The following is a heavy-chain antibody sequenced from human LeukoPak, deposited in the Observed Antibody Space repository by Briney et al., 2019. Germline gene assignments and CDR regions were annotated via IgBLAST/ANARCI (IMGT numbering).Heavy chain of an antibody. Sequence: SVKVSCKASGGTFSSYAISWVRQAPGQGLEWMGRIIPILGIANYAQKFQGRVTITADKSTSTAYMELSSLRSEDTAVYYCARVKRWARGTYYYGSGSLRSGWYFWFDPWGQGTLVTVSS. D-gene: IGHD3-10*01. V-gene: IGHV1-69*04. CDR3: ARVKRWARGTYYYGSGSLRSGWYFWFDP. J-gene: IGHJ5*02. CDR1: GGTFSSYA. CDR2: IIPILGIA.